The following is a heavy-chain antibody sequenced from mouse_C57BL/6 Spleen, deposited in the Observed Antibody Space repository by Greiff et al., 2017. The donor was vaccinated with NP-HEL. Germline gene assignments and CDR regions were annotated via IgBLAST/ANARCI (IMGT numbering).Heavy chain of an antibody. CDR1: GYTFTSYW. CDR2: IYPGSGST. CDR3: ARGSSYGYFDV. D-gene: IGHD1-1*01. Sequence: VQLQQPGAELVKPGDSVKMSCKASGYTFTSYWITWVKQRPGQGLEWIGDIYPGSGSTNYNEKLKSKATLTVDTSSCTAYMQLSSLTSEDSAVYYCARGSSYGYFDVWGTGTTVTVSS. V-gene: IGHV1-55*01. J-gene: IGHJ1*03.